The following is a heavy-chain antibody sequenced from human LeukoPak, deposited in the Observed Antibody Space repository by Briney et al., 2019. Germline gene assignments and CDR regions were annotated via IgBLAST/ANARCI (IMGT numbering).Heavy chain of an antibody. D-gene: IGHD3-16*01. CDR1: GFTFSSYG. CDR3: VRDGIGGSTTLDS. V-gene: IGHV3-30*02. J-gene: IGHJ5*01. CDR2: IRSDGRNE. Sequence: GGSLRLSCAASGFTFSSYGIHWVRQAPGKGLEWVAFIRSDGRNEYYGDSVKGRFTISRDNSNNTVYLQMNRLRPDDTAVYYCVRDGIGGSTTLDSWGQGTLVTVSS.